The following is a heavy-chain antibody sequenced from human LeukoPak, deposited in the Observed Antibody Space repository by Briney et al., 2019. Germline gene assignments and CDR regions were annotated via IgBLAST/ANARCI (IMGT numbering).Heavy chain of an antibody. CDR3: ARGYIDNLGYSPRSSFDS. CDR2: ISSTSRSSYI. V-gene: IGHV3-21*01. J-gene: IGHJ4*02. CDR1: GFTVSSNS. D-gene: IGHD3-22*01. Sequence: GGSLRLSCTVSGFTVSSNSMSWVRQAPGKGLEWVSFISSTSRSSYIFYAESVKGRFTISRDNTKNSLFLQMNSLVAEDTAVYYCARGYIDNLGYSPRSSFDSWGQGSLVTVSS.